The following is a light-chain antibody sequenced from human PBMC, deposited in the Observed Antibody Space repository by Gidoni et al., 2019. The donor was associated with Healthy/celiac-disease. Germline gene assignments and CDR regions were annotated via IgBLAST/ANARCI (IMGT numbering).Light chain of an antibody. CDR2: GAS. J-gene: IGKJ1*01. Sequence: EIVMTHSPATLSVSPGERATLSCRARQSVSSNLAWYQQKPGQAPRLLIYGASTRATGIPARFSGSGAGTEFTLTISSLQSEDFAVYYCQQYNNWRTFGQGTKVEIK. V-gene: IGKV3-15*01. CDR1: QSVSSN. CDR3: QQYNNWRT.